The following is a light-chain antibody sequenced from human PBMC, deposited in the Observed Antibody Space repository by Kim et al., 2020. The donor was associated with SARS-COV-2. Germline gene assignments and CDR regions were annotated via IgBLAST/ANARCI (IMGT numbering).Light chain of an antibody. CDR3: KPKYSSLYT. CDR2: AVY. V-gene: IGKV1-39*01. J-gene: IGKJ2*01. CDR1: QNIDNY. Sequence: SASVGDRVTITPRETQNIDNYWQVYQQNTGNAYKPVIYAVYSVHSGVPSMFSGSGSGTDFTLTIRRLQPEDCATYHCKPKYSSLYTCGQGTKVEI.